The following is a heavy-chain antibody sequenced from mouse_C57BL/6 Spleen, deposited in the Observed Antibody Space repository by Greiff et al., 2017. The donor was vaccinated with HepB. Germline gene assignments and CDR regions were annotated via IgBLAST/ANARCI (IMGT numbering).Heavy chain of an antibody. Sequence: EVKLVESGGGLVKPGGSLKLSCAASGFTFSSYAMSWVRQTPEKRLEWVATISDGGSYTYYPDNVKGRFTISRDNAKNNLYLQMSHLKSEDTAMYYCARVGDYYGSSYDAMDYWGQGTSVTVSS. CDR1: GFTFSSYA. J-gene: IGHJ4*01. V-gene: IGHV5-4*03. CDR2: ISDGGSYT. CDR3: ARVGDYYGSSYDAMDY. D-gene: IGHD1-1*01.